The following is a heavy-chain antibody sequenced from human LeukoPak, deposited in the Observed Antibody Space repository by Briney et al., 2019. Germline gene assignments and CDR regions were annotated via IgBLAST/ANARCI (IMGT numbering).Heavy chain of an antibody. CDR3: ARVFSFGDYIWGSYRYYFDY. CDR2: ISTYNANT. CDR1: GYTFTSFG. D-gene: IGHD3-16*02. Sequence: ASVKVSCKASGYTFTSFGISWVRQAPGQGLEWMGWISTYNANTNYAQNLQGRVTMTTDTSTSTPYMELRSLRSDDTAVYFCARVFSFGDYIWGSYRYYFDYWGQGTLVTVSS. J-gene: IGHJ4*02. V-gene: IGHV1-18*01.